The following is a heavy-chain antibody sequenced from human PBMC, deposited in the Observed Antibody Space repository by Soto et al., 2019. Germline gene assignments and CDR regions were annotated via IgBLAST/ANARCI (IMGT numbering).Heavy chain of an antibody. Sequence: ASVKVSCKASGYTFTSYDINWVRQATGQGLEWMGWMNPNSGNTGYAQKFQGRVTMTRNTSISTAYMELSSLRSEDTAVYYCARGSSSYYYYYGMDVWGQGTTVTVSS. CDR1: GYTFTSYD. J-gene: IGHJ6*02. V-gene: IGHV1-8*01. D-gene: IGHD6-6*01. CDR3: ARGSSSYYYYYGMDV. CDR2: MNPNSGNT.